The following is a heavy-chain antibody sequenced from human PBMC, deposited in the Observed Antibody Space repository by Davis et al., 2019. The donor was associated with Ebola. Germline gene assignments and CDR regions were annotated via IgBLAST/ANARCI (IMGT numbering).Heavy chain of an antibody. CDR2: IYSDGNP. CDR1: GFPVSINY. CDR3: AKDMIDEGLSSPHPDFQH. V-gene: IGHV3-53*01. J-gene: IGHJ1*01. Sequence: GESLKISCAASGFPVSINYMSWVRQAPGKGLEWVSTIYSDGNPYYADSVKGRFTISRDNSKNTLYLQINSLRAEDTAGYYCAKDMIDEGLSSPHPDFQHWGQGTLVTVSS. D-gene: IGHD3-22*01.